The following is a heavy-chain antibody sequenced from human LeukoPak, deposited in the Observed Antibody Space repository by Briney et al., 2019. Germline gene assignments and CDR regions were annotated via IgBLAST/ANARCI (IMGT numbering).Heavy chain of an antibody. CDR3: ARDQPYDIAVAGTEDY. J-gene: IGHJ4*02. Sequence: PGGSLRLSCAASGFTFSSYAMSWVRQAPGKGLEWVSSISSSSSYIYYADSVKGRFTISRDNAKNSLYLQMNSLRAEDTAVYYCARDQPYDIAVAGTEDYWGQGTLVTVSS. CDR2: ISSSSSYI. V-gene: IGHV3-21*01. D-gene: IGHD6-19*01. CDR1: GFTFSSYA.